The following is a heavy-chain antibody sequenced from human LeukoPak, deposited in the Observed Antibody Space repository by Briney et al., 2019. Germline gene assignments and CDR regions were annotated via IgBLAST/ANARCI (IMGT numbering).Heavy chain of an antibody. D-gene: IGHD3-16*02. CDR1: GFTFSSYA. CDR2: ISGSGGSP. V-gene: IGHV3-23*01. Sequence: GGSLRLSCAASGFTFSSYAMSWVRQAPGKGLEWVSAISGSGGSPYYADSVKGRFTISRDNSKNTLYLQMNSLRAEDTAVYYCAKDSYDYVWGSYRYTLDRVRDYWGQGTLVTVSS. CDR3: AKDSYDYVWGSYRYTLDRVRDY. J-gene: IGHJ4*02.